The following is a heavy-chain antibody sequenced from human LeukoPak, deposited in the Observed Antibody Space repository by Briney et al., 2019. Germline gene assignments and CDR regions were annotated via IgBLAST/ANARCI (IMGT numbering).Heavy chain of an antibody. CDR1: GYTFTSYY. CDR2: INPSGGST. D-gene: IGHD6-25*01. V-gene: IGHV1-46*01. J-gene: IGHJ4*02. CDR3: ARYVGSLAAPDY. Sequence: ASVKVSCKASGYTFTSYYMRWVRQAPGQGLEWMGIINPSGGSTSYAQKFQGRVTMTRDTSTNTVYMELSSLRSEDTAVYYCARYVGSLAAPDYWGQGTLVTVSS.